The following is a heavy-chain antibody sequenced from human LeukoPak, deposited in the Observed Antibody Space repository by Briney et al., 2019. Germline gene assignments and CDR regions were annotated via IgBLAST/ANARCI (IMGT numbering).Heavy chain of an antibody. J-gene: IGHJ4*02. D-gene: IGHD4-23*01. Sequence: PSETLSLTCTVSGGSISSYYWSWIRQPPGKGLEWIGYIFYSGSTNYNPSLKSRVTISVDTSKNQFSLKLSSVTAADTAVYYCARGNYGGGFSFDYWGQGTLVTVSS. CDR1: GGSISSYY. CDR3: ARGNYGGGFSFDY. V-gene: IGHV4-59*01. CDR2: IFYSGST.